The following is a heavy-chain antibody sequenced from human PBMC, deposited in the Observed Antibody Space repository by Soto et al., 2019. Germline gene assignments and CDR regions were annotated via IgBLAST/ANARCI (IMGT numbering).Heavy chain of an antibody. CDR2: IYPRDSET. Sequence: GESLKISCKGSGYNFNNYWIAWVRQMPEKGLEWLGIIYPRDSETRFSPSIQGQVTISGDKSSSTAFLQLRSLKASDSGMYYCSIQVRSDCPGDSWVQGTLVTVSS. V-gene: IGHV5-51*01. J-gene: IGHJ4*02. CDR1: GYNFNNYW. D-gene: IGHD2-21*01. CDR3: SIQVRSDCPGDS.